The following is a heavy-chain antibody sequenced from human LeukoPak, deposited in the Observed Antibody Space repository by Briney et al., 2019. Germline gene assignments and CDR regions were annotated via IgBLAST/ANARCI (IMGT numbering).Heavy chain of an antibody. V-gene: IGHV1-8*01. D-gene: IGHD1-14*01. CDR1: GYTFTSYD. J-gene: IGHJ4*02. CDR2: MNPNSGNT. CDR3: ARGYLDHTPPNY. Sequence: ASVKVSCKASGYTFTSYDINWVRQATGQGLEWMGWMNPNSGNTGYAQKFQGRVTMTRNTSISTAYMELSSLRSEDTAVYYCARGYLDHTPPNYWGQGTLVTVSS.